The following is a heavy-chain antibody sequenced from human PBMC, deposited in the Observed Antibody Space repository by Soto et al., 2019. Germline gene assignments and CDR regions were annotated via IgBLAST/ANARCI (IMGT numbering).Heavy chain of an antibody. CDR2: ISGYNGNT. V-gene: IGHV1-18*01. J-gene: IGHJ4*02. D-gene: IGHD3-3*01. CDR3: ARRGLLEWLSHHDY. Sequence: QVQLVQSGAEVKKPGASVKVSCKASGYTFSSYGISWVRQAPGQGLEWMGRISGYNGNTNYAQNLQGRVTMTTDTSTSTAYMELRSLRSDDTAVYYCARRGLLEWLSHHDYWGQGTLVTVSS. CDR1: GYTFSSYG.